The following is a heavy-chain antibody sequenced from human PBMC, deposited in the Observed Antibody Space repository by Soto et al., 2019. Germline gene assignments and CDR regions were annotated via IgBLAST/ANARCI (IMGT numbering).Heavy chain of an antibody. CDR2: ISGSGGST. CDR1: GFTFSSYA. CDR3: AKDPAGYSSSWSFDY. V-gene: IGHV3-23*01. Sequence: EVQVLESGGGLVQPGGSLRLSCAASGFTFSSYAMSWVRQAPGKGLEWVSAISGSGGSTYYADSVNGQFTITRDNSKNTLYLQMNSLRAEDTAVYYCAKDPAGYSSSWSFDYWGQGTLVTVSS. D-gene: IGHD6-13*01. J-gene: IGHJ4*02.